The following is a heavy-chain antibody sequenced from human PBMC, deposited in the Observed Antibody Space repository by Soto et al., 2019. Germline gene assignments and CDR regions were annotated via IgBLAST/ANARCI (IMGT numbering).Heavy chain of an antibody. D-gene: IGHD1-26*01. CDR2: INHSGST. Sequence: QVQLQQWGAGLLKPSETLSLTCAVYGGYLSGYYWSWIRQPPGKGLEWIGEINHSGSTNYNPSLTSRVTISVDASKSQFALKLSSVAAAATAVYYCARARVKGSGSDPWRFDPWGQGTLVTVSS. V-gene: IGHV4-34*01. J-gene: IGHJ5*02. CDR3: ARARVKGSGSDPWRFDP. CDR1: GGYLSGYY.